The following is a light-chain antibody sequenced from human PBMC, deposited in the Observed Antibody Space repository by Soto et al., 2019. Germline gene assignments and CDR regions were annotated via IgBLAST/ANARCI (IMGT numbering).Light chain of an antibody. CDR3: QQRSNWPPMYT. CDR2: DAS. CDR1: QSVSSY. V-gene: IGKV3-11*01. J-gene: IGKJ2*01. Sequence: EIVMTQSPATLSLSPGERATLSCRASQSVSSYLAWYQQKPAQATRLLIYDASNRATGIPARFSGSGSGTDFTLTISSLEPEDFAVYYCQQRSNWPPMYTFGQGTKLEIK.